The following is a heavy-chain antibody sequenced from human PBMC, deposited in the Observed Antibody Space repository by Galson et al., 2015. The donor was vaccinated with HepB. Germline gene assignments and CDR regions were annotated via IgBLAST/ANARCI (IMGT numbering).Heavy chain of an antibody. CDR3: TRELRSREMATTRLGGY. D-gene: IGHD5-24*01. V-gene: IGHV3-21*01. CDR1: GFTFSGYA. Sequence: SLRLSCPGPGFTFSGYARNWVRQAPGKGLEWVASISRISNYIHYAASVKGRFSVSRDNAKNSVYTQMNSLRAEDTAVYYCTRELRSREMATTRLGGYWGQGTLVIVSS. CDR2: ISRISNYI. J-gene: IGHJ4*02.